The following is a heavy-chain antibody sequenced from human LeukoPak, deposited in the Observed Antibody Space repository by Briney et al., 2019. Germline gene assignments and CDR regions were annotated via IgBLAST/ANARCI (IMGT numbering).Heavy chain of an antibody. CDR1: GYSISSGYY. J-gene: IGHJ5*02. V-gene: IGHV4-38-2*02. D-gene: IGHD4-17*01. Sequence: SETLSLTCTVSGYSISSGYYWGWIRQPPGKGLEWIGSIYHSGSTYYNPSLKSRVTISVDTSKNQFSLKLGSVTAADTAVYYCARSLHGWFDPWGQGTLVTVSS. CDR2: IYHSGST. CDR3: ARSLHGWFDP.